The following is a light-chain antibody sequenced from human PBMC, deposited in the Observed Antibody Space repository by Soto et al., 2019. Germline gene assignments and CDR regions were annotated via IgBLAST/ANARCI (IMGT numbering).Light chain of an antibody. CDR1: QTISSY. Sequence: DIPMTQSPSSLSASVGDRVTITCRAGQTISSYLNWYQQKPGKAPQLLIYAASSLQSGVPSRFSGSGSGTDFTLTISSLQPEDFATYYCQQSYSTPRTFGQGTKVEIK. V-gene: IGKV1-39*01. CDR3: QQSYSTPRT. J-gene: IGKJ1*01. CDR2: AAS.